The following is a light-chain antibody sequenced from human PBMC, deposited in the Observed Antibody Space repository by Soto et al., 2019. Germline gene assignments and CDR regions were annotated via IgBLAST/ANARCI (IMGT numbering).Light chain of an antibody. J-gene: IGKJ4*01. CDR3: QQRSKLT. CDR1: QSVSSY. Sequence: EIVLTQSPATLSLSPGERATLSCRASQSVSSYLAWYQQKPGQAPRLLIYDASNRATGIPARFSGSGSGTDFTLTISSLEPDDFAVYYCQQRSKLTFGGGTKVDIK. CDR2: DAS. V-gene: IGKV3-11*01.